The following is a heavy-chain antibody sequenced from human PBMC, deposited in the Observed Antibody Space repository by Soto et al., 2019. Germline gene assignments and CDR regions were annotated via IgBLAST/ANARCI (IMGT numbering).Heavy chain of an antibody. Sequence: PWDTLSLTCAVLDGSISTTNWGRCARRPRKKGLGWVGVIYHSVSTTYNPSSKSPATISLDKPTTQSSLKLSSVTAADTPGYYCAPGPMRGYYYYGMDVWGQGTTVTVSS. J-gene: IGHJ6*02. CDR3: APGPMRGYYYYGMDV. CDR1: DGSISTTNW. V-gene: IGHV4-4*02. CDR2: IYHSVST. D-gene: IGHD3-10*01.